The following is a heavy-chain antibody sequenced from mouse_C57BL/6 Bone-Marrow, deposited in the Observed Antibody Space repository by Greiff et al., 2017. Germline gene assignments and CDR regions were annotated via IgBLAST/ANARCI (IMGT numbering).Heavy chain of an antibody. Sequence: EVKLMESGGGLVKPGGSLKLSCAASGFTFSSYAMSWVRQTPEKRLQWVAAISGGGGNTYYPESVKGRVNISRDNDENILYMQMGSLRSEDTALYYGSRQVTTVLATKYFDVWGTGTTVTVSS. CDR3: SRQVTTVLATKYFDV. V-gene: IGHV5-9*01. J-gene: IGHJ1*03. D-gene: IGHD1-1*01. CDR2: ISGGGGNT. CDR1: GFTFSSYA.